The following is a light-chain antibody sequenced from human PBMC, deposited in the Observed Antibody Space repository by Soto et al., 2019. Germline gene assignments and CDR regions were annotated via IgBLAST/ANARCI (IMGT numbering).Light chain of an antibody. CDR3: QQYNNWPLT. CDR1: QRTNNY. V-gene: IGKV3-15*01. J-gene: IGKJ4*01. Sequence: EIVMTQSPATLSVSPGERATLSCRASQRTNNYLAWYQQKPGQAPRLLIDGASTRATGIPARFSGSGSGTEFTLTISSLQSEDFAVYYCQQYNNWPLTFGGGTKVEIK. CDR2: GAS.